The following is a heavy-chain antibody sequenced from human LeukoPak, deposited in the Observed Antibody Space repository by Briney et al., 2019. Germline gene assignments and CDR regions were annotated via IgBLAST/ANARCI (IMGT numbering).Heavy chain of an antibody. CDR3: ARISGRYGSGSYTDY. CDR1: GYTFTKNA. D-gene: IGHD3-10*01. J-gene: IGHJ4*02. Sequence: ASVKVSCKASGYTFTKNAMNWVRQAPGQGLEWMGWVSTYNGDTKYAQNFQDRVTMTRDTSTTTVYMELRGLRSDDTAVYFCARISGRYGSGSYTDYWGQGTLVTVSS. V-gene: IGHV1-18*01. CDR2: VSTYNGDT.